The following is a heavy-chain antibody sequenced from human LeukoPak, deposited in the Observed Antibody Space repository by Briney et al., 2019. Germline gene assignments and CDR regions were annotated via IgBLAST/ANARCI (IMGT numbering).Heavy chain of an antibody. CDR2: INHSGST. D-gene: IGHD6-13*01. V-gene: IGHV4-34*01. Sequence: SETLSLTCAVYGGSFSGYYWSWIRQPPGKGLEWIGEINHSGSTNYNPSLKSRVTISVDTSKNQFSLELSSVTAADTAVYYCAREGAAAGTGAFDIWGQGTMVTVSS. CDR3: AREGAAAGTGAFDI. J-gene: IGHJ3*02. CDR1: GGSFSGYY.